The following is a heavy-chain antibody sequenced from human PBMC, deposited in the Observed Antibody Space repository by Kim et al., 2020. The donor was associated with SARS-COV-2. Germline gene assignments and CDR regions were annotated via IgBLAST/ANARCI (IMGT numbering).Heavy chain of an antibody. J-gene: IGHJ4*02. V-gene: IGHV4-59*08. Sequence: SETLSLTCTVSGASIDSLFWGWVLQTPEKGLEWIASIYYTGTPHYSPSLKSRVTMSLDRSKNRFSLRLTSVTAADTATYFCARHLDASDPFYTLAYWGQG. CDR2: IYYTGTP. CDR1: GASIDSLF. CDR3: ARHLDASDPFYTLAY. D-gene: IGHD3-16*01.